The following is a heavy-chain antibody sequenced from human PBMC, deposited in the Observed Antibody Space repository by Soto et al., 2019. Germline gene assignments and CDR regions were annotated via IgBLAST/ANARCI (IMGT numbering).Heavy chain of an antibody. CDR1: GGSISSGDYY. V-gene: IGHV4-30-4*01. CDR3: ARAPDSGGLVVAFDI. Sequence: PSETLSLTCTVSGGSISSGDYYWSWIRQPPGKGLEWIGYIYYSGSTYYNPSLKSRVTISVDTSKNQFSLKLSSVTAADTAVYYCARAPDSGGLVVAFDIWGQGTMVTVSS. CDR2: IYYSGST. J-gene: IGHJ3*02. D-gene: IGHD3-22*01.